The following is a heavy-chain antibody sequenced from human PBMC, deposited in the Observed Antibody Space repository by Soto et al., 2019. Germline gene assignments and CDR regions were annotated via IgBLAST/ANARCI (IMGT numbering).Heavy chain of an antibody. CDR1: GGSISSYY. D-gene: IGHD6-6*01. V-gene: IGHV4-59*01. J-gene: IGHJ5*02. Sequence: SETLSLTCTVSGGSISSYYWNWIRQPPGKGLEWIGYIYYSGSTNYNPSLKSRITISVDTSKMQFSLKLSSVTAADTAVYYCAGYSSSSVYWFDPWGQGTLVTVSS. CDR3: AGYSSSSVYWFDP. CDR2: IYYSGST.